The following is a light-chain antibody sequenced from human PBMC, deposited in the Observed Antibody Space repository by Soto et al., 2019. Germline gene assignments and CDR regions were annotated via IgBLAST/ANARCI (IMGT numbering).Light chain of an antibody. CDR3: SSYTSSSTHV. V-gene: IGLV2-14*03. J-gene: IGLJ1*01. CDR1: SSDVGAYNF. CDR2: DVS. Sequence: QSALTQPASVXGSRXXXXTISCTGTSSDVGAYNFVSWYQQHPGKLPKLMIFDVSRRPSGVSDRFSGSKSGNTASLTISGLQAEDEGDYYCSSYTSSSTHVFGSGTKVTVL.